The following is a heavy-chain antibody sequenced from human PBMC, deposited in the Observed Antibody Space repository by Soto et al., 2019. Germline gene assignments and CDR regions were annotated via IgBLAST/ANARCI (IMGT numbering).Heavy chain of an antibody. Sequence: GGSLRLSCAATGFPLRTNGMSWVRQAPGKGLEWVSSTIGNSAGDTYHADSLKGRFTTSRDNSKNMLYLQMNSLRAEDTALYYCTGHGGFSYLGQGTLVTVSS. CDR1: GFPLRTNG. CDR3: TGHGGFSY. D-gene: IGHD4-17*01. V-gene: IGHV3-23*01. J-gene: IGHJ4*02. CDR2: TIGNSAGDT.